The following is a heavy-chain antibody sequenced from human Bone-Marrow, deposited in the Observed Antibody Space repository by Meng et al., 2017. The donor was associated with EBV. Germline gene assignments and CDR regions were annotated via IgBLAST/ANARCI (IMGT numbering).Heavy chain of an antibody. J-gene: IGHJ4*02. CDR3: ARGQSIAVAVSTNYFDC. V-gene: IGHV4-4*02. D-gene: IGHD6-19*01. CDR1: GGSISSSNW. CDR2: IYHSGST. Sequence: GQLQESGQELVKPSGPLYLTCAVSGGSISSSNWWSWVRQPPGKGLEWIGEIYHSGSTNYNPSLKSRVTISVDKSKNQFSLKLSSVTAADTAVYYCARGQSIAVAVSTNYFDCWGQGTLVTVSS.